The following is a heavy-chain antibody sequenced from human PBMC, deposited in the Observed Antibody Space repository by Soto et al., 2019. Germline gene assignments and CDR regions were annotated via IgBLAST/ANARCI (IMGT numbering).Heavy chain of an antibody. V-gene: IGHV3-30*01. J-gene: IGHJ4*02. CDR1: GFTFSAYA. D-gene: IGHD2-8*01. CDR3: ARDFPNYFFDY. Sequence: GGSLILSCAASGFTFSAYAMHWVRQAPGKGLEWVSFISYDGSNEYYANSVKGRFTISRDNSKNTLYLQMNSLRPEDTAVYSCARDFPNYFFDYWGQGTLVTV. CDR2: ISYDGSNE.